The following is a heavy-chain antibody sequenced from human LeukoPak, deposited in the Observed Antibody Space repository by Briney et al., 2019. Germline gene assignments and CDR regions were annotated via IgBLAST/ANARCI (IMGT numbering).Heavy chain of an antibody. CDR1: GYTFTNYD. V-gene: IGHV1-8*03. Sequence: ASVKVSCKTSGYTFTNYDINWARQATGQGLEWMGWMNPNSGNTGYAQKFQGRVTFTTNTSISTAYMELSSLRSDDTAVYYCARAGLTTSSYYYYMDVWGKGTTITVSS. J-gene: IGHJ6*03. CDR2: MNPNSGNT. D-gene: IGHD4-11*01. CDR3: ARAGLTTSSYYYYMDV.